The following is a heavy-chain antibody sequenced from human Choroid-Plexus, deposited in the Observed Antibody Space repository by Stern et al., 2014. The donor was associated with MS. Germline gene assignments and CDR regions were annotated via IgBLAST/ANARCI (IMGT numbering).Heavy chain of an antibody. CDR2: VSYDGSNK. V-gene: IGHV3-30*18. D-gene: IGHD2/OR15-2a*01. J-gene: IGHJ5*02. CDR3: AKDRQYLTYFFDH. CDR1: GFTFGSCA. Sequence: VQLLESGGGVVQPGRPLRLSCVASGFTFGSCAMHWVRQAPGKGLEWVAGVSYDGSNKYYADSVKGRFTISRDNSQNTLYMQMSSXXXXXXAVYYCAKDRQYLTYFFDHWGQGSLVTV.